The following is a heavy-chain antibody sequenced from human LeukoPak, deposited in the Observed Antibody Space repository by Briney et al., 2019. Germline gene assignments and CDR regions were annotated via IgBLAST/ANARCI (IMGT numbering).Heavy chain of an antibody. J-gene: IGHJ3*01. Sequence: PSETLSLTCTVSGGSISSYYGSWIRQPPGKGLEWLGSILHTGKTFYNPSLKSRLTLSVDTSKNQFSLNLRSVTASDTAVYYCARGNAFDVWGQGTMVTVSS. CDR1: GGSISSYY. CDR2: ILHTGKT. CDR3: ARGNAFDV. V-gene: IGHV4-59*08.